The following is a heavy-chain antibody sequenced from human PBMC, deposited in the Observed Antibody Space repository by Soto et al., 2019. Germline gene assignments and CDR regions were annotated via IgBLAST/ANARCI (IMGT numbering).Heavy chain of an antibody. J-gene: IGHJ4*02. Sequence: ASVKVSCKASGYTFTSFGISWVRQAPGQGLEWMGWISAYNGNTNYAQKLQGRVTMTTDTSTSTAYMELRSLRSDDTAVYYCARENRYSGSYRSDYWGQGTLVTVSS. CDR1: GYTFTSFG. CDR2: ISAYNGNT. CDR3: ARENRYSGSYRSDY. V-gene: IGHV1-18*01. D-gene: IGHD1-26*01.